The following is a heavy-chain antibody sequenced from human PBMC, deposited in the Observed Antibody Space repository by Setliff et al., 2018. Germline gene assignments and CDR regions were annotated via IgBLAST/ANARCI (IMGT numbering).Heavy chain of an antibody. CDR1: GYSISSGYY. J-gene: IGHJ4*02. D-gene: IGHD2-15*01. V-gene: IGHV4-38-2*01. CDR2: IYHSGST. Sequence: SETLSLTCAVSGYSISSGYYWGWIRQPPGKGLEWIGSIYHSGSTYYNPSLKSRVTISVDTSKNQFSLKLSSVTVADTAVYYCARLHCSGSSCYYDYWGQGTLVTV. CDR3: ARLHCSGSSCYYDY.